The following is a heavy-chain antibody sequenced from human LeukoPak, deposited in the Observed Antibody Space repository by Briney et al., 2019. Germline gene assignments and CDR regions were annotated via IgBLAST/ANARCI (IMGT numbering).Heavy chain of an antibody. D-gene: IGHD3-9*01. CDR3: ARVSRYFDWLSVPNFDY. V-gene: IGHV4-34*01. Sequence: SETLSLTCTVSGGSIFTYYWSWIRQPPGKGLEWIGEINHSGSTNYNPSLKSRVTISVDTSKNQFSLKLSSVTAADTAVYYCARVSRYFDWLSVPNFDYWGQGTLVTVSS. J-gene: IGHJ4*02. CDR1: GGSIFTYY. CDR2: INHSGST.